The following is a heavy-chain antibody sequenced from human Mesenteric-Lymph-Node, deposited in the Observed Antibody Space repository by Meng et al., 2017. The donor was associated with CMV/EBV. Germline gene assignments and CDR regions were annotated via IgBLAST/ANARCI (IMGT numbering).Heavy chain of an antibody. CDR1: GFSFSKYG. CDR3: ASESGSHFYFDS. J-gene: IGHJ4*02. V-gene: IGHV3-30*02. D-gene: IGHD1-26*01. CDR2: KRYDGSNE. Sequence: GESLKISCAASGFSFSKYGMHWVRQAQGKGLEWVAFKRYDGSNEYYADSVKGRFTISRDNSKNTLYLQMNSLRAEDTAVYYCASESGSHFYFDSWGQGTLVTVSS.